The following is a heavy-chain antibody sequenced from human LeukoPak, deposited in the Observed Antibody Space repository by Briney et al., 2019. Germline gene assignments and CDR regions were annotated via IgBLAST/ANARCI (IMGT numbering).Heavy chain of an antibody. D-gene: IGHD3-9*01. J-gene: IGHJ4*02. CDR1: GFSFRNYA. CDR3: AKCARIDWLPIDY. V-gene: IGHV3-23*01. CDR2: SSGGGGSI. Sequence: GGSLGLSCAASGFSFRNYAMTWVRQAPGKGLEGVSGSSGGGGSIYYADFVKGRFTISRDNSKNTVYLQMNSLRAEDTAVDYGAKCARIDWLPIDYWGQGTLVTVSS.